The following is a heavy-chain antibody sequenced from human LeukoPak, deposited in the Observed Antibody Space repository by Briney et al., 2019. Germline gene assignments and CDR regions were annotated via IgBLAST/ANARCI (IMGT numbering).Heavy chain of an antibody. CDR1: GFTFNSYG. D-gene: IGHD3-16*02. J-gene: IGHJ4*02. Sequence: GGSLRLSCVAPGFTFNSYGMHWVRQAPGKGLEWVAFIRYDGSNKYYADSVKGRFTISRDNSKNTLYLQMNSLRAEDTAVYYCAKEVSDYVWGSYRGYFDYWGQGTLVTVSS. V-gene: IGHV3-30*02. CDR3: AKEVSDYVWGSYRGYFDY. CDR2: IRYDGSNK.